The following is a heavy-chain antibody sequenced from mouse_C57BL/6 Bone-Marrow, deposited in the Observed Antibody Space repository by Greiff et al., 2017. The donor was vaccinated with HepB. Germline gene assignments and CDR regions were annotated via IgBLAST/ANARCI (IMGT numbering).Heavy chain of an antibody. CDR1: GYTFTSYW. CDR2: IDPSDSYT. V-gene: IGHV1-59*01. Sequence: VQLQQPGAELVRPGTSVKLSCKASGYTFTSYWMHWVKQRPGQGLEWIGVIDPSDSYTNYNQKFKGKATLTVDTSSSTAYMQLSSLTSEDSAVYYCARLDDGLYYFDYWGQGTTLTVSS. CDR3: ARLDDGLYYFDY. D-gene: IGHD2-12*01. J-gene: IGHJ2*01.